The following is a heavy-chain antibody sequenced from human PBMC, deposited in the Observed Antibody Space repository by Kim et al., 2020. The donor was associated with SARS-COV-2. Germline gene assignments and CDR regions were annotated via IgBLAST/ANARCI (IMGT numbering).Heavy chain of an antibody. Sequence: KRRVTISCDTSKSQFSLKLSSVTAADTAVYYCARQMGITMIVVVISTHFDYWGQGTLVTVSS. CDR3: ARQMGITMIVVVISTHFDY. V-gene: IGHV4-39*01. J-gene: IGHJ4*02. D-gene: IGHD3-22*01.